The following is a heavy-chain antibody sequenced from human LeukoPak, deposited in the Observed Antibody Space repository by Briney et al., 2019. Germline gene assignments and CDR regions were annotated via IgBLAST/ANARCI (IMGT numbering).Heavy chain of an antibody. J-gene: IGHJ5*02. Sequence: PSETLSLTCAVYGGSFSGHYWSWIRQPPGKGLEWIGEINHSGSTNYNPSLKSRVTISVDTSKNQFSLKLSSVTAADTAVYYCASGGSVDPWGQGTLVTVSS. CDR3: ASGGSVDP. CDR2: INHSGST. D-gene: IGHD2-15*01. CDR1: GGSFSGHY. V-gene: IGHV4-34*01.